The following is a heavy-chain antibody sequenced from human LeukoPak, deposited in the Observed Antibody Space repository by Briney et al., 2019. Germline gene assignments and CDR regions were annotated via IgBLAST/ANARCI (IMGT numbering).Heavy chain of an antibody. CDR3: ARDLEMATILDY. V-gene: IGHV3-7*01. CDR2: IKQDGSEK. D-gene: IGHD5-24*01. Sequence: GGSLRLSCVASEFSFSSYWMSWVRQAPGKGLEWVANIKQDGSEKYYVDSVKGRFTISRDNAKNSLYLQMNSLRAEDTAVYYCARDLEMATILDYWGQGTLVTVSS. J-gene: IGHJ4*02. CDR1: EFSFSSYW.